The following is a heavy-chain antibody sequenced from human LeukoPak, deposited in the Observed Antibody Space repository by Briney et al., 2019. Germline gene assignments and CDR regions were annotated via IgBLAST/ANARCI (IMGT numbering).Heavy chain of an antibody. CDR3: ARRGSYDSSGYYQEYYFDY. CDR1: RYSFTSYW. Sequence: GESLKISCKGSRYSFTSYWIGWVRQMPGKGLEWMGIIYPGDSDTRYSPSFQGQVTISADKSISTAYLQWSSLKASDTAMYYCARRGSYDSSGYYQEYYFDYWGQGTLVTVSS. D-gene: IGHD3-22*01. J-gene: IGHJ4*02. CDR2: IYPGDSDT. V-gene: IGHV5-51*01.